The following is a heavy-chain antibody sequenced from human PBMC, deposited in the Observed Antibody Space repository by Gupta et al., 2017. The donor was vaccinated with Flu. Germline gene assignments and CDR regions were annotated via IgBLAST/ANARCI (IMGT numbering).Heavy chain of an antibody. Sequence: APGQGLEWMGWINPNSGDTNYAQSFQGRVTLTRDTSISTAYMDLSRLRSDDTAVYYCARVSPVAGTGPLFDYWGQGTLVTVSS. CDR2: INPNSGDT. D-gene: IGHD6-19*01. J-gene: IGHJ4*02. CDR3: ARVSPVAGTGPLFDY. V-gene: IGHV1-2*02.